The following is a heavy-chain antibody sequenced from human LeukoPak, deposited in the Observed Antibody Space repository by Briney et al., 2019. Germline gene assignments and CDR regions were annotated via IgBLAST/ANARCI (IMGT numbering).Heavy chain of an antibody. CDR1: GGTFSSYA. CDR3: ARELAVAGSDY. V-gene: IGHV1-69*04. CDR2: IIPILGIA. Sequence: SVKVSCKASGGTFSSYAISWVRQAPGQGLEWMGRIIPILGIANYAQKFQGRVTITADKSTSTAYMELSSLRSEDTAVYYCARELAVAGSDYWGQGTLVTVSS. J-gene: IGHJ4*02. D-gene: IGHD6-19*01.